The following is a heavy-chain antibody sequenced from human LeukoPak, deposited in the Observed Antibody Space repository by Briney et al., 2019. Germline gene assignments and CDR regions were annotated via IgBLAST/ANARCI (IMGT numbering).Heavy chain of an antibody. D-gene: IGHD4-11*01. CDR2: IYQSGST. CDR1: GYSIRSGYN. Sequence: SETLSLTCIVSGYSIRSGYNWGWIRQSPGKGLEWIGSIYQSGSTYDNPSLKSRVTMSIDTSKNQFSLKLTSVTDADTAVYYCARAEINDYIRYWGQGIPVTVSS. V-gene: IGHV4-38-2*02. CDR3: ARAEINDYIRY. J-gene: IGHJ4*02.